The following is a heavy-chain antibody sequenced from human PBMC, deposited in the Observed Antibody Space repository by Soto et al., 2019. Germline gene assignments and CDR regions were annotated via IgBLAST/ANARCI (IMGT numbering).Heavy chain of an antibody. CDR3: ASGTGRYCSSTSCSNWFDP. V-gene: IGHV4-34*01. J-gene: IGHJ5*02. D-gene: IGHD2-2*01. CDR2: INHSGST. Sequence: SETLSLTCAVYGGSFSGYYWSWIRQPPGKGLEWIGEINHSGSTNYNPSLKSRVTISVDTSKNQFSLKLGSVTAADTAVYYCASGTGRYCSSTSCSNWFDPWGQGTLVTVSS. CDR1: GGSFSGYY.